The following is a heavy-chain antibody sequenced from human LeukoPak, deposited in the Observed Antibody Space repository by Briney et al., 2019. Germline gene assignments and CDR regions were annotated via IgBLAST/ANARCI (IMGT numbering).Heavy chain of an antibody. Sequence: SETLSLTCTASGGSISSSSDYWGWIRQPPGKGLEWIGSIYYSGSTYYNPSLKSRVTISVDTSKNQFSLKLSSVTAADTAVYYCARRDLPNDSSGYYYVRDDAFDIWGQGTMVTVSS. V-gene: IGHV4-39*01. D-gene: IGHD3-22*01. CDR1: GGSISSSSDY. CDR3: ARRDLPNDSSGYYYVRDDAFDI. J-gene: IGHJ3*02. CDR2: IYYSGST.